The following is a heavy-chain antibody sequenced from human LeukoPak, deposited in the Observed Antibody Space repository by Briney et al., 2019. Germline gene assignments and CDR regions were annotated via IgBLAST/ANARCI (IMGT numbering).Heavy chain of an antibody. CDR2: ISSSSGTI. D-gene: IGHD1-1*01. CDR1: GFTFSTSP. Sequence: GGSLRLSCAASGFTFSTSPMNWVRQAPGKGPEWVSYISSSSGTIYYADSVKGRFTISRDTAENSLYLQMNSLRAEDTAVYYCANTRTTGTPYYFDYWGQGTLVTVSS. CDR3: ANTRTTGTPYYFDY. J-gene: IGHJ4*02. V-gene: IGHV3-48*04.